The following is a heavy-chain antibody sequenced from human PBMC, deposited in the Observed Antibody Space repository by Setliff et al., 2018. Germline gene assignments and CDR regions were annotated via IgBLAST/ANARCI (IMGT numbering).Heavy chain of an antibody. J-gene: IGHJ4*02. CDR2: MNPNSGNT. CDR1: GYTFTSYD. V-gene: IGHV1-8*02. Sequence: ASVKVSCKASGYTFTSYDINWVRQATGQGLGWMGWMNPNSGNTGYAQKFQGRVTMTRNTSISTAYMELSSLRSEDTAVYYCARRVGPVAIQLPDYWGQGTLVTVS. CDR3: ARRVGPVAIQLPDY. D-gene: IGHD5-18*01.